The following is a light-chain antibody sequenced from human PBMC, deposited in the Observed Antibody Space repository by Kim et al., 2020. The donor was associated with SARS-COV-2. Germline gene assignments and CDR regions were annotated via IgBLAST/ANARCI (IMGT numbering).Light chain of an antibody. CDR1: QSVSSGY. J-gene: IGKJ2*01. CDR3: QQYGSSPLMYT. Sequence: PGERATLACRASQSVSSGYLAWYQQKPGQAPRLLIYGASSRATGIPDRFSGSGSGTDFTLTISRLEPEDFAVYYCQQYGSSPLMYTFGQGTKLEI. V-gene: IGKV3-20*01. CDR2: GAS.